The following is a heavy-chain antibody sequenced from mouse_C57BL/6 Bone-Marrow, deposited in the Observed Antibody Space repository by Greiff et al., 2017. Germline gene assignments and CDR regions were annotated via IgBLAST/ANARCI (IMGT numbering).Heavy chain of an antibody. CDR2: IYPGSGNT. CDR1: GYTFTDYY. CDR3: ARRNRDYAMDY. Sequence: VQLQQSGAELVRPGASVKLSCKASGYTFTDYYINWVKQRPGQGLEWIARIYPGSGNTYYNEKFKGKATLTAEKSSSTAYMQLSSLTSEDSAVYFCARRNRDYAMDYWGQGTSVTVSS. V-gene: IGHV1-76*01. J-gene: IGHJ4*01.